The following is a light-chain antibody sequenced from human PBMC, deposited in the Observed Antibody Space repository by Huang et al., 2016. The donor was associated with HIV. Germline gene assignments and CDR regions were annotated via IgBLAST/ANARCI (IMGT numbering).Light chain of an antibody. V-gene: IGKV1-5*03. CDR3: QQYDSYWT. J-gene: IGKJ1*01. CDR2: KAS. Sequence: DVQMTQSPSTLSAYVGDRITITCRPSQSINNYLAWYQQKAGKAPDLLIYKASTLDSGVPSRFSGSGSGTTFTLTISNLQPDDFATYYCQQYDSYWTFGQGTKVE. CDR1: QSINNY.